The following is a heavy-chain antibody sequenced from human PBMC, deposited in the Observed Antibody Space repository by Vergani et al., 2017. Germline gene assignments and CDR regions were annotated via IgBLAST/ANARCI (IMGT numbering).Heavy chain of an antibody. J-gene: IGHJ4*02. CDR2: SRNKARSYTT. Sequence: EVQLVESGGGLVQPGGSLRLSCAASGFTLSDHVMDWVRQGPGKGLEWVGRSRNKARSYTTEYSASVKGRFTISRDDSRNSLYLQMNSLKTEDTAVYYCTTPTKCELRYYFDYWGQGTLVTVSS. CDR3: TTPTKCELRYYFDY. CDR1: GFTLSDHV. D-gene: IGHD3-9*01. V-gene: IGHV3-72*01.